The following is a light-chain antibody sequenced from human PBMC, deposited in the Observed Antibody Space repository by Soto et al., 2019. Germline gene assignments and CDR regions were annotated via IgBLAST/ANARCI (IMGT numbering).Light chain of an antibody. V-gene: IGLV2-14*01. J-gene: IGLJ3*02. CDR1: SSDVGGYNY. Sequence: QSVLTQPASVSGSPGQSITISCTGTSSDVGGYNYVSWYQQHPGKAPKLMIYDVSNRPSGVSNRFSGSKSGNTASQTISGLQAEDEADYYCSSYTSSSTLPWVFGGGTKVTVL. CDR2: DVS. CDR3: SSYTSSSTLPWV.